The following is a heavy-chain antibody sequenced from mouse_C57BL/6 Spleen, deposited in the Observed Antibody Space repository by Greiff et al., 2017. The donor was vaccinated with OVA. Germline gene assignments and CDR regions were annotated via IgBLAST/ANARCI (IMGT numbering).Heavy chain of an antibody. CDR1: GYAFTNYL. CDR3: SRGGDYDERNYFDY. V-gene: IGHV1-54*01. J-gene: IGHJ2*01. Sequence: VQLQQSGAELVRPGTSVKVSCKASGYAFTNYLIEWVKQRPGQGLEWIGVLNPGSGGTNYNEKFKGKATLTADKSSSTAYMQLSSLTSEDSAVYFCSRGGDYDERNYFDYWGQGTTLTVSS. D-gene: IGHD2-4*01. CDR2: LNPGSGGT.